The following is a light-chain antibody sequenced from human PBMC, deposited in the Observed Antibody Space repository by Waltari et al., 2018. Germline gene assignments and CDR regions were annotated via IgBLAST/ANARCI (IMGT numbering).Light chain of an antibody. J-gene: IGLJ2*01. CDR3: SSYAGSNNLV. CDR2: EVT. V-gene: IGLV2-8*01. Sequence: QSALTQPPSASGSPGPSVTISCTGTCSDVGGYNYVSWYQQHPGKAPKLMISEVTKRPSGVPDRFSGSKSGNTASLTVSGLQAEDEADYYCSSYAGSNNLVFGGGTKLTVL. CDR1: CSDVGGYNY.